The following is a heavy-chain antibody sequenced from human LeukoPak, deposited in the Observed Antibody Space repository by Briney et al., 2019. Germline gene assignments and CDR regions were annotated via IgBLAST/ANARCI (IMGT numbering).Heavy chain of an antibody. CDR3: ARRGYSSSDY. CDR1: GGSISSSSYY. D-gene: IGHD5-18*01. Sequence: PSETLSLTCTVSGGSISSSSYYWGWFRQPPGKGLEWIGSIYYSGSTYYNPSLKSRVTISVDTSKNQFSLKLSSVTAADTAVYYCARRGYSSSDYWGQGTLVTVSS. CDR2: IYYSGST. J-gene: IGHJ4*02. V-gene: IGHV4-39*01.